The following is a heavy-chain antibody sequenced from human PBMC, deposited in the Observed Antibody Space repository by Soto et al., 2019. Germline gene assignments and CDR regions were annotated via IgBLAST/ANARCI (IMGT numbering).Heavy chain of an antibody. CDR2: ISAYNGNT. CDR1: GYTFTSYG. J-gene: IGHJ6*02. D-gene: IGHD5-12*01. CDR3: ARQYSGYDSGYYYYGMDV. Sequence: EASVKVSCKASGYTFTSYGISWVRQAPGQGLEWMGWISAYNGNTNYAQKLQGRVTMTTDTSTSTAYMELRSLRSDDTAVYYCARQYSGYDSGYYYYGMDVWGQGTTVTVSS. V-gene: IGHV1-18*01.